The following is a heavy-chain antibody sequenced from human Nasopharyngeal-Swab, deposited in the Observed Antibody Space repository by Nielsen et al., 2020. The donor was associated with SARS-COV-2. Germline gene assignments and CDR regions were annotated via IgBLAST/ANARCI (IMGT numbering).Heavy chain of an antibody. D-gene: IGHD2-21*01. CDR3: VKRSGGTAPLIGAFDI. Sequence: GGSLRLSCSASGFIFISYAIVWVRQATGKGLEYVSAISSNGVNTYYADSVKGRFTISRDNSKNTLYLQMSSLRPEDTAVYYCVKRSGGTAPLIGAFDIWGQGTMVTVSS. V-gene: IGHV3-64D*08. CDR1: GFIFISYA. J-gene: IGHJ3*02. CDR2: ISSNGVNT.